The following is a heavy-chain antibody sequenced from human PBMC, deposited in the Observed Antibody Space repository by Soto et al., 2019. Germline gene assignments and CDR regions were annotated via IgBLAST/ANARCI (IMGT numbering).Heavy chain of an antibody. CDR3: ARDRRYYGSGSNEYYFDY. J-gene: IGHJ4*02. Sequence: SETLSLTCTVSGGSISSYYWSWIRQPPGKGLEWIGYIYYSGSTNYNPSLKSRVTISVDTSKNQFSLKLSSVTAADTAVYYCARDRRYYGSGSNEYYFDYWGQGTLVTVSS. D-gene: IGHD3-10*01. CDR2: IYYSGST. V-gene: IGHV4-59*01. CDR1: GGSISSYY.